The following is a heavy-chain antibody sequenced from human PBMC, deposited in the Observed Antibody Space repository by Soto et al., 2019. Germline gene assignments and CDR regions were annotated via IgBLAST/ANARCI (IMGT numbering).Heavy chain of an antibody. CDR2: ISAYNGNT. CDR3: ARVGPSYYDFWSGYPTQDNWFDP. Sequence: SVKVSCKASGYTFTSYGISWVRQAPGQGLEWMGWISAYNGNTNYAQKLQGRVTMTTDTSTSTAYMELRSLRSDDTAVYYCARVGPSYYDFWSGYPTQDNWFDPWGQGTLVTVSS. D-gene: IGHD3-3*01. V-gene: IGHV1-18*01. CDR1: GYTFTSYG. J-gene: IGHJ5*02.